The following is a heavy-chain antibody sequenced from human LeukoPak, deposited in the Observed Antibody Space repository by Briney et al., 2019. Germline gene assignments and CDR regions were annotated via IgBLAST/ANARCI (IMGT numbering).Heavy chain of an antibody. V-gene: IGHV1-18*01. CDR1: GYTFTSYG. D-gene: IGHD1-1*01. CDR2: ISAYNGNT. J-gene: IGHJ6*02. CDR3: ASVSFVGRHRLFYYYYGMDV. Sequence: ASVKVSCKASGYTFTSYGISWVRQAPGQGLEWMGWISAYNGNTNYAQKLQGRVTMTTDTSTSTAYMELRSLRSDDTAVYYCASVSFVGRHRLFYYYYGMDVWGQGTTVTVSS.